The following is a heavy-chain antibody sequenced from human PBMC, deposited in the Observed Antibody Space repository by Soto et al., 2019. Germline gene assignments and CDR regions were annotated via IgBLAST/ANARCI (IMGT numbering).Heavy chain of an antibody. V-gene: IGHV3-11*01. J-gene: IGHJ5*02. CDR1: GFTFSDYY. CDR3: ARALYYDFWSGYSNWFDP. CDR2: ISSSGSTI. Sequence: GGSLRLSCAASGFTFSDYYMSWIRQAPGKGLEWVSYISSSGSTIYYADSVKGRFTISRDNAKNSLYLQMNSLRAEDTAVYYCARALYYDFWSGYSNWFDPWGQGTLVTVSS. D-gene: IGHD3-3*01.